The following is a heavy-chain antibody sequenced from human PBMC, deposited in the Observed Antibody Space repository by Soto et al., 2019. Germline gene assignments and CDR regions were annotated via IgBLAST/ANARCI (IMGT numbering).Heavy chain of an antibody. CDR2: ISDDGSNK. CDR1: GFTFSSYG. V-gene: IGHV3-30*03. CDR3: VPPGSLFHSIEY. D-gene: IGHD3-10*01. J-gene: IGHJ4*02. Sequence: PGGSLRLSCAVSGFTFSSYGFHWVRQAPGKGLEWVAVISDDGSNKYYADSVKGRFTISRDNSKNTLYLQMDSLRVEDTAVYYCVPPGSLFHSIEYSGQGTLVTVSS.